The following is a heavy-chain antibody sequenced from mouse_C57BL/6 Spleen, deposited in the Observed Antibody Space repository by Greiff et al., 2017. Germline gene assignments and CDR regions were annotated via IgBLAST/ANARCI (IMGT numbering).Heavy chain of an antibody. CDR3: ARDSDYYGTAMDY. CDR2: IYPGSGST. Sequence: QVQLQQPGAELVKPGASVKMSCKASGYTFTSYWITWVKQRPGQGLEWIGDIYPGSGSTNYNEKFKSKATLTVDTSSSTAYMQLSSLTSEDSAVYYCARDSDYYGTAMDYWGQGTSVTVSS. D-gene: IGHD1-1*01. CDR1: GYTFTSYW. V-gene: IGHV1-55*01. J-gene: IGHJ4*01.